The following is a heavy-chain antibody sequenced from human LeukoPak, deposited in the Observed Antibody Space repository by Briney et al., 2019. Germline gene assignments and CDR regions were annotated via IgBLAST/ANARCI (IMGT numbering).Heavy chain of an antibody. V-gene: IGHV3-30*02. Sequence: SGGSLRLSCAASGFTFSNYGMHWVRQAPGKGLEWVAFIRYGGRNKYYADSVKGRFTISRDHSKSTLYLQMNSLRAEDTALYYCARAGQYSGTYDFYYMDVWGKGTSVTISS. CDR1: GFTFSNYG. D-gene: IGHD1-26*01. J-gene: IGHJ6*03. CDR2: IRYGGRNK. CDR3: ARAGQYSGTYDFYYMDV.